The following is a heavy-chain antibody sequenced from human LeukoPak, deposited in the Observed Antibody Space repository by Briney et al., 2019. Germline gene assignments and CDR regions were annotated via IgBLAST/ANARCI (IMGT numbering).Heavy chain of an antibody. V-gene: IGHV3-23*01. CDR1: GFTFSSYS. CDR2: ISASGIST. Sequence: GGSLRLSCAASGFTFSSYSMNWVRQAPGKGLEWVSTISASGISTYYADSVKGRFTISRDNSRNTLYLQMNSLRAEDTALYYCVKGDNNILTGYYNSFDYWGQGTLVTVSS. D-gene: IGHD3-9*01. J-gene: IGHJ4*02. CDR3: VKGDNNILTGYYNSFDY.